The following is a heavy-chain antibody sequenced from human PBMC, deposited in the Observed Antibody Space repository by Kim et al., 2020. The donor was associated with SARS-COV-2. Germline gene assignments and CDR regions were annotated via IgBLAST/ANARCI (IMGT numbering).Heavy chain of an antibody. CDR2: ISWNSGSI. V-gene: IGHV3-9*01. CDR1: GFTFGDYA. Sequence: GGSLRLSCAASGFTFGDYAMHWVRQAPGKGLEWVSGISWNSGSIGYADSVKGRFTISRDNAKNSLYLQMNSLRAEDTALYYCAKDILTAASNDAFDIWGQGTMVTVSS. D-gene: IGHD5-18*01. J-gene: IGHJ3*02. CDR3: AKDILTAASNDAFDI.